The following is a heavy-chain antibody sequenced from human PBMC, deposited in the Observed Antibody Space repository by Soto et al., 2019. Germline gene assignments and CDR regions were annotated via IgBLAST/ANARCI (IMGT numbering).Heavy chain of an antibody. CDR1: RFTLSDFS. V-gene: IGHV3-21*01. J-gene: IGHJ4*02. CDR2: ISSKRSYI. CDR3: ASSLYSGSYRTTYYIDY. D-gene: IGHD1-26*01. Sequence: GLSLRHSCAASRFTLSDFSMNRIRRAPGQGLVCVSSISSKRSYIYYADAVKGRFSISGDNADNSLYLQMNSLRAEDTAVYYCASSLYSGSYRTTYYIDYWGQGT.